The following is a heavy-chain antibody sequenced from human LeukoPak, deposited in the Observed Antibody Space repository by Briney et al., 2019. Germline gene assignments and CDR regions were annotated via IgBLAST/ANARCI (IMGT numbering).Heavy chain of an antibody. V-gene: IGHV1-69*13. CDR3: ARERTSSSWYDYYYGMDV. J-gene: IGHJ6*02. D-gene: IGHD6-13*01. CDR1: GGTFSSYA. Sequence: SVKVSCKASGGTFSSYAISWVRQAPGQGLEWMGGIIPIFGTANYTQKFQGRVTITADESTSTAYMELSSLRSEDTAVYYCARERTSSSWYDYYYGMDVWGQGTTVTVSS. CDR2: IIPIFGTA.